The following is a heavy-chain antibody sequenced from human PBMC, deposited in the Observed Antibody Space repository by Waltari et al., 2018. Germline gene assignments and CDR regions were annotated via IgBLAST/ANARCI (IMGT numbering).Heavy chain of an antibody. Sequence: EVQLLESGGGLIQPGGSLRLSCASSGFSFGGFAMNWVRQAPGKGPEWVSGGSGSGGTTNYADSVRGRFTVSRDNTRNTVYLQMNSLRAEDTAVYYCAKAFRGYSGSYFDIWGRGTLVAVSA. CDR1: GFSFGGFA. CDR2: GSGSGGTT. D-gene: IGHD5-12*01. CDR3: AKAFRGYSGSYFDI. V-gene: IGHV3-23*01. J-gene: IGHJ4*02.